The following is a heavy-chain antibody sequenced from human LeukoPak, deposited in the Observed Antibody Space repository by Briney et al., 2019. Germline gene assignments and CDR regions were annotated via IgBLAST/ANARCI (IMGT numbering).Heavy chain of an antibody. CDR3: TRVRWGSWIGDY. J-gene: IGHJ4*02. D-gene: IGHD3-16*01. V-gene: IGHV3-49*04. Sequence: GGALRLSCTDSGFTFGDDAMSCGPQGPGKGLKREGFIRSKAYGGTTEYAASVKGRFTISRDDSKSIAYLQMNSLKTEDTAVYYCTRVRWGSWIGDYWGQGTLVTVSS. CDR2: IRSKAYGGTT. CDR1: GFTFGDDA.